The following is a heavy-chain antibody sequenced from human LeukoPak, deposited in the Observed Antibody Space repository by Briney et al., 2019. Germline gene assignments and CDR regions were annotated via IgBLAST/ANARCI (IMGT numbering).Heavy chain of an antibody. D-gene: IGHD3-22*01. CDR1: GFTFSSYG. V-gene: IGHV3-30*18. Sequence: PGGSLRPSCAASGFTFSSYGMHWVRQAPGKGLEWVAVISYDGSNKYYADSVKGRFTIPRDNAKNSLYLQMNSLRAEDTALYYCAKDLDYYDSSGYPAPYFDYWGQGTLVTVSS. J-gene: IGHJ4*02. CDR3: AKDLDYYDSSGYPAPYFDY. CDR2: ISYDGSNK.